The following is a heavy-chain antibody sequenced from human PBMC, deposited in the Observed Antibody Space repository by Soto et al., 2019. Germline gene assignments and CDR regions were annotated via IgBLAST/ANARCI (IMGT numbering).Heavy chain of an antibody. D-gene: IGHD2-15*01. J-gene: IGHJ4*02. Sequence: QVQLVQSRAEVKKPGASVKVSCKASGYTFPSYGISWVRQAPGQGLEWMGWISGYNGNTNYAQMLQGRVTMTTDTSTSTAYMELRSLRSDDTAVYYCARDDCSGGSCYRPLDYWGQGTLVTVSS. CDR1: GYTFPSYG. CDR2: ISGYNGNT. CDR3: ARDDCSGGSCYRPLDY. V-gene: IGHV1-18*01.